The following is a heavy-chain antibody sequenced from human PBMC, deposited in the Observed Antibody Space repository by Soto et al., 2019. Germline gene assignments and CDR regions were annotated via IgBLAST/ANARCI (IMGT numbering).Heavy chain of an antibody. CDR1: GGSISSGGYY. V-gene: IGHV4-31*03. D-gene: IGHD3-3*02. Sequence: SETLSLTCTVSGGSISSGGYYWSWIRQHPGKGLEWIGYIYYSGSTYYNPSLKSRVTISVDTSKNQFSLKLSSVTAADTAVYYCARELVGDHFWSGYYTGMPSTIENYYYYYYMDVWGKGTTVTVSS. J-gene: IGHJ6*03. CDR2: IYYSGST. CDR3: ARELVGDHFWSGYYTGMPSTIENYYYYYYMDV.